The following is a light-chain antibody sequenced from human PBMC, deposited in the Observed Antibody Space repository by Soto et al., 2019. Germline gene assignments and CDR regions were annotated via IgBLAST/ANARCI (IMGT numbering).Light chain of an antibody. Sequence: QSALTQPASVSGSPGQLITISCTGTSSDVGAYDFVSWYQHYPGKAPKLVTFDVTHRPPGISDRFSGSKSANTASLTISGLQAEDEAFYYCSSYTTRSTLVFGGGTKVTVL. CDR2: DVT. J-gene: IGLJ1*01. CDR3: SSYTTRSTLV. CDR1: SSDVGAYDF. V-gene: IGLV2-14*01.